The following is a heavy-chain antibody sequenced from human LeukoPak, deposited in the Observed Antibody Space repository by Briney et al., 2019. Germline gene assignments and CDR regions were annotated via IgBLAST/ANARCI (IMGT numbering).Heavy chain of an antibody. D-gene: IGHD5-18*01. CDR1: RFTFSHYW. CDR2: ISSDGLNT. V-gene: IGHV3-74*01. CDR3: SRVGLYNYGGFDY. J-gene: IGHJ4*02. Sequence: PGGSLRLSCAASRFTFSHYWMYWVRQAPGKGLVWVSRISSDGLNTGYADSVKGRFTISRDNAKNTVYLQMDSLRAEDTAVYYCSRVGLYNYGGFDYWGQGSLVTVSS.